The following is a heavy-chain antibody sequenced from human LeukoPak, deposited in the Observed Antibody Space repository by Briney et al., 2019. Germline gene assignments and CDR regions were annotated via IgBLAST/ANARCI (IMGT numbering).Heavy chain of an antibody. J-gene: IGHJ4*02. Sequence: PGGSLRLSCAASEFPLSSYSINWVRQAQAKGQEWVSYISSSGSAIYYVDSVKGRFTVSRDNAKNSLFLQMNSPRAEDTAVYYCVRVKGSYFDYWGQGALVTVSS. D-gene: IGHD2-15*01. V-gene: IGHV3-48*01. CDR1: EFPLSSYS. CDR3: VRVKGSYFDY. CDR2: ISSSGSAI.